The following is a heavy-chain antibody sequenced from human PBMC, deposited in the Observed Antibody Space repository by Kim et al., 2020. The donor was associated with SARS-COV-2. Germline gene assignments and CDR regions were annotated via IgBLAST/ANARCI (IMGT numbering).Heavy chain of an antibody. V-gene: IGHV1-3*01. Sequence: ASVKVSCKASGYTFTRYATHWVRQAPGQSLEWMGWINAGNGNKRYSQRLQDRVNFTRDTSASTAYMELSSLKSEDTAVYYCARDGVGGNSEWWLDPWGQGTLVTVSS. J-gene: IGHJ5*02. CDR1: GYTFTRYA. CDR2: INAGNGNK. CDR3: ARDGVGGNSEWWLDP. D-gene: IGHD2-21*01.